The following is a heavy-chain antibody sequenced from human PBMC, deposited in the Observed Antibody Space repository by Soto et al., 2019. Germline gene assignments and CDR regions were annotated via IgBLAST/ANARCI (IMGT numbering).Heavy chain of an antibody. Sequence: EVQLVESGGGLVQPGGSLRLSCAPSGFTFSNYWMHWVRQAPGKGLEWVSRINEDGSVISYADSVKGRFTISRDNGKNTLYLQMNSLRVEDTAVYYCVRDLIIVVTPGDYFDYWGQGTLVTVSS. CDR3: VRDLIIVVTPGDYFDY. CDR1: GFTFSNYW. V-gene: IGHV3-74*01. CDR2: INEDGSVI. J-gene: IGHJ4*02. D-gene: IGHD1-26*01.